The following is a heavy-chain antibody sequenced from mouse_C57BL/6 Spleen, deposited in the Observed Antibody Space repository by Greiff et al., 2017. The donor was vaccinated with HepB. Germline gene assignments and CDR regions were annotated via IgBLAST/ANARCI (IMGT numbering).Heavy chain of an antibody. CDR2: INPSNGGT. Sequence: VKLQQPGTELVKPGASVKLSCKASGYTFTSYWMHWVKQRPGQGLEWIGNINPSNGGTNYNEKFKSKATLTVDKSSSTAYMQLSSLTSEDSAVYYCARCGSSLYWYFDVWGTGTTVTVSS. CDR1: GYTFTSYW. CDR3: ARCGSSLYWYFDV. J-gene: IGHJ1*03. D-gene: IGHD1-1*01. V-gene: IGHV1-53*01.